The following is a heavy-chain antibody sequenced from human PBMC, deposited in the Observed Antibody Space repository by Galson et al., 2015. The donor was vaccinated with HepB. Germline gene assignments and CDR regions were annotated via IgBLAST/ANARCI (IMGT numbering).Heavy chain of an antibody. V-gene: IGHV4-39*01. D-gene: IGHD3-22*01. CDR2: IYYSGST. CDR1: GGSISSSSYY. CDR3: ARWSERSSGDLWDAFDI. Sequence: TLSLTCTVSGGSISSSSYYWGWIRQPPGKGLEWIGSIYYSGSTYYNPSLKSRVTISVDTSKNQFSLKLSSVTAADTAVYYCARWSERSSGDLWDAFDIWGQGTMVTVSS. J-gene: IGHJ3*02.